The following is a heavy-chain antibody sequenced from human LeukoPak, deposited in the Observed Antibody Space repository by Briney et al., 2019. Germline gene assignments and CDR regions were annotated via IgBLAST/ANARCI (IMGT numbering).Heavy chain of an antibody. CDR2: FDPEDGET. D-gene: IGHD1-26*01. J-gene: IGHJ6*02. CDR3: ATDSGSYYGMDV. CDR1: GYTLTELS. V-gene: IGHV1-24*01. Sequence: ASVKVSCKVSGYTLTELSMHWVRQAPGKGLEWMGGFDPEDGETICAQKFQGRVTMTEDTSTDTAYMELSSLRSEDTAVYYCATDSGSYYGMDVWGQGTTVTVSS.